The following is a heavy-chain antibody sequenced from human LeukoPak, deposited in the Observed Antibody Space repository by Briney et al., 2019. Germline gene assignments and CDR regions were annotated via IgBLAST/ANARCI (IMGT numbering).Heavy chain of an antibody. CDR1: GYTFTGYY. CDR2: INPNSGGT. V-gene: IGHV1-2*02. Sequence: GASVKVSCKASGYTFTGYYMHWVRQAPGRGLEWMGWINPNSGGTNYAQKFQGRVTMTRDTSISTAYMELSRLRSDDTAVYYCARGDMELAYYYYYMDVWGKGTTVTISS. D-gene: IGHD4/OR15-4a*01. J-gene: IGHJ6*03. CDR3: ARGDMELAYYYYYMDV.